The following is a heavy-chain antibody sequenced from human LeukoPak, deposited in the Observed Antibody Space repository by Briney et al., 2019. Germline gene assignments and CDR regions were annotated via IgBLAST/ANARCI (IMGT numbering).Heavy chain of an antibody. J-gene: IGHJ4*02. CDR1: SGSIGNFY. V-gene: IGHV4-59*01. D-gene: IGHD2-15*01. Sequence: SETQSLTCTVYSGSIGNFYRNCIRQSPGKGLEWIGYIYYSGTTNYNPYLKSRVTISLGMSSNQFSLRLDSVTAADTACYYCAIAASLDFWGQGILVTVSS. CDR2: IYYSGTT. CDR3: AIAASLDF.